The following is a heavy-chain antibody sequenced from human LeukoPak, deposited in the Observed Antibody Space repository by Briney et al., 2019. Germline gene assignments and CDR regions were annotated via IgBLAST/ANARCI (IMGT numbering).Heavy chain of an antibody. J-gene: IGHJ4*02. CDR2: ISGSGGSA. CDR1: GFTFSSYA. D-gene: IGHD6-13*01. CDR3: AKDRGYSSSWSLDY. V-gene: IGHV3-23*01. Sequence: GGSLRLSWAASGFTFSSYAMSWVRQAPGKGLEWVSAISGSGGSAYYADSVKGRFTISRDNSKNTLYLQMNSLRAEDTAVYYCAKDRGYSSSWSLDYWGQGTLVTVSS.